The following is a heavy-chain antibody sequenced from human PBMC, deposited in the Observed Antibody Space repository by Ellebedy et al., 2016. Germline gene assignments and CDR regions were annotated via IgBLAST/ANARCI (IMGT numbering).Heavy chain of an antibody. J-gene: IGHJ4*02. Sequence: ASVKVSXXVSGYTLTELSMHWVRQAPGKGLEWMGGFDPEDGETIYAQKFQGRVTMTEDTSTDTAYMELSSLRSEDTAVYYCATISSGWYYFDYWGQGTLVTVSS. V-gene: IGHV1-24*01. CDR1: GYTLTELS. D-gene: IGHD6-19*01. CDR2: FDPEDGET. CDR3: ATISSGWYYFDY.